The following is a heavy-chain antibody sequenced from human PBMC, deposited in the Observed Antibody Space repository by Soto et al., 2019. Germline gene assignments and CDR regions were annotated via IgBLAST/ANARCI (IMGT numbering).Heavy chain of an antibody. Sequence: QVQLQESGPGLVKPSETLSLTCTVSGGSISSYYWSWIRQPPGKGLEWIGYIYYSGSTNYNPSLTSRVTISVDTYKNQFSLKLSSVTAADTAVYYCAREQVDGSGSYPHWGQGTLVTVSS. J-gene: IGHJ1*01. CDR1: GGSISSYY. V-gene: IGHV4-59*01. CDR3: AREQVDGSGSYPH. CDR2: IYYSGST. D-gene: IGHD3-10*01.